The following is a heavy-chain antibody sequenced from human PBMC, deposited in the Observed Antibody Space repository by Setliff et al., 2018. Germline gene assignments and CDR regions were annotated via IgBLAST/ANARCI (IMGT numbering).Heavy chain of an antibody. D-gene: IGHD3-16*01. J-gene: IGHJ4*02. CDR2: IYSGDRNT. V-gene: IGHV3-23*03. CDR1: GFTFSTYA. Sequence: GESLKISCAASGFTFSTYAMSWVRQAPGKGLEWVSTIYSGDRNTFYTDSVKGRFTIFRDGSRNTLFLHMTSLRAEDTAVYYCAKPQAELRWGFESWGQGTPVTVSS. CDR3: AKPQAELRWGFES.